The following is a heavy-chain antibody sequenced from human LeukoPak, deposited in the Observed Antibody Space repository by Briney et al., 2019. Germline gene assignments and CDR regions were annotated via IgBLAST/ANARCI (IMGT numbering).Heavy chain of an antibody. Sequence: GGSLRLSCAASGFTFSSYSMNWVRQAPGKGLEGVSYISSSSSTIYYADSVKGRFTISRDDAKNSLYLQMNSLRAEDTAVYYCARINYDFWSGYMGFSGYYYYMDVWGKGTTVTVSS. CDR2: ISSSSSTI. J-gene: IGHJ6*03. CDR3: ARINYDFWSGYMGFSGYYYYMDV. CDR1: GFTFSSYS. D-gene: IGHD3-3*01. V-gene: IGHV3-48*04.